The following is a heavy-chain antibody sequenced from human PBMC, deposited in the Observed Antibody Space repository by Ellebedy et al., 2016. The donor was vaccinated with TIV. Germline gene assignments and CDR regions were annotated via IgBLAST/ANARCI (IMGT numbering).Heavy chain of an antibody. D-gene: IGHD2/OR15-2a*01. CDR1: GYSISSGSD. J-gene: IGHJ3*02. CDR2: IYHSGST. V-gene: IGHV4-38-2*01. CDR3: ATFRNLDGFDI. Sequence: MPSETLSLTCAVSGYSISSGSDWGWIRQAPGKGLEWIGRIYHSGSTYYNPSLKRRVTISMDTSRNQFSLRLTSVTAADTAVYYCATFRNLDGFDIWGQGKMVTVSS.